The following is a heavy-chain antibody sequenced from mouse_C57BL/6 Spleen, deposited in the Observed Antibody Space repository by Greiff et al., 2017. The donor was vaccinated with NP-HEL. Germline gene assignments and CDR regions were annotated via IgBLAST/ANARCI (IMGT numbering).Heavy chain of an antibody. Sequence: EVKLMESGGGLVQSGRSLRLSCATSGFTFSDFYMEWVRQAPGKGLEWIAASRNKANDYTTEYSASVKGRFIVSRDTSQSILYLQMNALRAEDTAIYYCARDEGALGFAYWGQGTLVTVSA. V-gene: IGHV7-1*01. CDR1: GFTFSDFY. CDR2: SRNKANDYTT. CDR3: ARDEGALGFAY. D-gene: IGHD3-3*01. J-gene: IGHJ3*01.